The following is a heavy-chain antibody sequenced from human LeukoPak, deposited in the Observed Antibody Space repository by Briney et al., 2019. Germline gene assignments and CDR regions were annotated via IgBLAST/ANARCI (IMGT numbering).Heavy chain of an antibody. CDR3: ARDGALNYDDYWYFDL. Sequence: SQTLSLPRTVSVDSVSSFYWSCIPDPAERGQESSGRVYSPSYNPSLKSRVTMSVDTSKHQFSLKLTSVTAADTAVYYCARDGALNYDDYWYFDLWGPGTLVTVSS. CDR2: VYSP. CDR1: VDSVSSFY. V-gene: IGHV4-4*07. D-gene: IGHD4-17*01. J-gene: IGHJ2*01.